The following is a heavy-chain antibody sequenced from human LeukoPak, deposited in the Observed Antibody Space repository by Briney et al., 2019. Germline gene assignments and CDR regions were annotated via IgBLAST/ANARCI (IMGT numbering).Heavy chain of an antibody. CDR1: GFTFSSYA. D-gene: IGHD3-3*01. J-gene: IGHJ6*02. CDR2: ISGSGDTT. CDR3: ARADYDFWSGYSQYYYYYGMDV. V-gene: IGHV3-23*01. Sequence: GGSLRLSCAASGFTFSSYAMSWVRQAPGKGLEWVSTISGSGDTTYYADSMKGRFTISRDNSKNTLYLQMNSLRAEDTAVYYCARADYDFWSGYSQYYYYYGMDVWGQGTTVTVSS.